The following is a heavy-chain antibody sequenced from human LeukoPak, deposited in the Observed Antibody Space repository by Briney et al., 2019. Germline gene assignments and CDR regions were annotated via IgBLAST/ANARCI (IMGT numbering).Heavy chain of an antibody. CDR3: ARGTRWLQDY. CDR2: INPSGGST. CDR1: GYTFTSYY. Sequence: ASVKVSCKASGYTFTSYYMHWVRQAPGQGLEWMGVINPSGGSTTSAQKFQGRVTMTRDTSTSTVYMELSSLRSADTAVYYCARGTRWLQDYWGQGTLVTVSS. V-gene: IGHV1-46*01. J-gene: IGHJ4*02. D-gene: IGHD5-24*01.